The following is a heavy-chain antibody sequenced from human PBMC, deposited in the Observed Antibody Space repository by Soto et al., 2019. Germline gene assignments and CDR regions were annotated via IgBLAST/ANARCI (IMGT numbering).Heavy chain of an antibody. CDR3: ARHDGTTGTAYYFDY. V-gene: IGHV4-34*01. CDR2: INHSGNT. Sequence: SETLSLTCAVYGGYFSGYDWSWIRQPPGKGLEWIGEINHSGNTNYNPSLKSRVTISVDTSKNQFSLKLSSVTAADTAVYYCARHDGTTGTAYYFDYWGQGTLVTVSS. J-gene: IGHJ4*02. CDR1: GGYFSGYD. D-gene: IGHD1-1*01.